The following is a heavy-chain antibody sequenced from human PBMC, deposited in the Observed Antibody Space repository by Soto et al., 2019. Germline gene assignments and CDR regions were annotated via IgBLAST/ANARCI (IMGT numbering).Heavy chain of an antibody. Sequence: ESGGGVVQPGRSLRLSCAASGFTFSSYGMHWVRQAPGKGLEWVAVISYDGSNKYYADSVKGRFTISRDNSKNTLYLQMNSLRAEDTAVYYCAKDSVTDYYYYGMDVWGQGTTVTVSS. CDR1: GFTFSSYG. J-gene: IGHJ6*02. V-gene: IGHV3-30*18. CDR2: ISYDGSNK. D-gene: IGHD3-10*01. CDR3: AKDSVTDYYYYGMDV.